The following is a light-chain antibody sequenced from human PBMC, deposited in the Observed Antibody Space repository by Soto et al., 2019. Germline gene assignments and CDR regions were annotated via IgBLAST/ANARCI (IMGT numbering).Light chain of an antibody. V-gene: IGKV1-5*03. CDR3: QQYEGYPYT. CDR1: QSIRSW. Sequence: DIQMTQSPSTLSASVGDRVTLTCRARQSIRSWLAWYQQKPGKAPKLLIYRASSLQSGLPSRFSGSGSGTEFTLTITSLQPDDFAIYYCQQYEGYPYTFGQGTRLEIK. CDR2: RAS. J-gene: IGKJ2*01.